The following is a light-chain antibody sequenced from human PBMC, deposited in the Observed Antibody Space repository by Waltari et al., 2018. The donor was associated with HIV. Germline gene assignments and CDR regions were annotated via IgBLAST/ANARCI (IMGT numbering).Light chain of an antibody. CDR2: DVS. CDR3: FSYAGNNFLL. CDR1: SSDIGLYNF. J-gene: IGLJ2*01. Sequence: QSALTQPPSASGSPGQSVTLSCAGTSSDIGLYNFFSWYQHHPGKAPHLMISDVSRRPSVVPDRFSGSKSGNTASLTVSGLQADDEATYYCFSYAGNNFLLFGGGTKLTVL. V-gene: IGLV2-8*01.